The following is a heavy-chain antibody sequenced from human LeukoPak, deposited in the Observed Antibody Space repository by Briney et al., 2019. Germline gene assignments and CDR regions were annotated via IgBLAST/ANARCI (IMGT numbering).Heavy chain of an antibody. V-gene: IGHV4-38-2*02. Sequence: LETLSLTCDVSGYSINFGHLWGWIRQPPGKGLEWIASINHSGRTYYTPSLKSRVTISVDTLKNQFSLKVTSVTAEDTAMYFCARESSAVAHTMMRDWLDPWGQGTLVTVSS. CDR1: GYSINFGHL. CDR2: INHSGRT. D-gene: IGHD3-22*01. CDR3: ARESSAVAHTMMRDWLDP. J-gene: IGHJ5*02.